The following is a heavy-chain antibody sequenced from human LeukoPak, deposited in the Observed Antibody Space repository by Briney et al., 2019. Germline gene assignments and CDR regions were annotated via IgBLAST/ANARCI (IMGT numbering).Heavy chain of an antibody. CDR1: GASISGYF. V-gene: IGHV4-4*07. CDR3: ARQDISSSYYGLDY. CDR2: VSSRGII. J-gene: IGHJ4*02. Sequence: PSETLSLTCTVSGASISGYFWHWIRHPAGKGLEWIGRVSSRGIINYNPSLMSRVTMSTDTSRNHFSLNLSSVTAADTAIYFCARQDISSSYYGLDYWGQGTLVTVSS. D-gene: IGHD1-26*01.